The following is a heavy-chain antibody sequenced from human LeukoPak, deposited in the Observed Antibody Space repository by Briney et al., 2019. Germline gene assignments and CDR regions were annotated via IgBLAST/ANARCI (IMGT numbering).Heavy chain of an antibody. CDR2: FSSSGNTI. D-gene: IGHD3-16*01. CDR3: ATASFWGFDY. V-gene: IGHV3-11*01. CDR1: GFKFNDYH. Sequence: GGSLRLSCAASGFKFNDYHMGWIRQAPGKGLKWVSYFSSSGNTIYYADSVKGRFTISRDNAKNSLYLQMNSLRAEDTAVYYCATASFWGFDYWGQGTVVTV. J-gene: IGHJ4*02.